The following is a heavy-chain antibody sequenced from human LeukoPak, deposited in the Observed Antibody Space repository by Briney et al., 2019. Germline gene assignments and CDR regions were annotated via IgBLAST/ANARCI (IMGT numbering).Heavy chain of an antibody. D-gene: IGHD3-22*01. V-gene: IGHV4-39*01. CDR3: ARQAYYYDRRSPGAFDI. J-gene: IGHJ3*02. Sequence: PSETLSLTCIVSGGPISSSSYYWGWIRQPPGKGLEWIGNIYYSGSTYYNPSLKSRVTISADTSKNQFSLKLSSVTAADTAVYYCARQAYYYDRRSPGAFDIWGQGTMVTVSS. CDR2: IYYSGST. CDR1: GGPISSSSYY.